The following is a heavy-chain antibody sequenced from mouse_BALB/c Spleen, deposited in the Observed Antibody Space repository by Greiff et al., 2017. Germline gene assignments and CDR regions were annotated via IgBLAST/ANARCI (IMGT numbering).Heavy chain of an antibody. CDR2: ISSGGST. CDR3: ARGDYGSSYTFAY. D-gene: IGHD1-1*01. CDR1: GFTFSSYA. V-gene: IGHV5-6-5*01. Sequence: EVQRVESGGGLVKPGGSLKLSCAASGFTFSSYAMSWVRQTPEKRLEWVASISSGGSTYYPDSVKGRFTISRDNARNILYLQMSSLRSEDTAMYYCARGDYGSSYTFAYWGQGTLVTVSA. J-gene: IGHJ3*01.